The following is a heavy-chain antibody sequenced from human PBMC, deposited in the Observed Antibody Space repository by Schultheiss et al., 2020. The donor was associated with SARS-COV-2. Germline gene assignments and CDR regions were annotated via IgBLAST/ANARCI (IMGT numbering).Heavy chain of an antibody. V-gene: IGHV4-30-2*02. D-gene: IGHD3-3*01. CDR3: ALLYYDFWSGYPVDYYYGMDV. CDR1: GGSISSGGYS. CDR2: IYHSGST. Sequence: SETLSLTCAVSGGSISSGGYSWSWIRQPPGKGLEWIGYIYHSGSTNYNPSLKSRVTISVDTSKNQFSLKLSSVTAADTAVYYCALLYYDFWSGYPVDYYYGMDVWGQGTTVTVSS. J-gene: IGHJ6*02.